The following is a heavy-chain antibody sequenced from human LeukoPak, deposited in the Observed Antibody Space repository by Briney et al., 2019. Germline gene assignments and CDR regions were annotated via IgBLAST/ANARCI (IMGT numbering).Heavy chain of an antibody. D-gene: IGHD1-26*01. CDR3: AKDSTGGIGAFDI. CDR2: IWYDRSNK. CDR1: GFTFSSYG. Sequence: PGRSLRLSCAASGFTFSSYGMHWVRQAPGKGLEWVAVIWYDRSNKYYADSVKGRFTISRDNSKNTLYLQMNSLRAEDTAVYYCAKDSTGGIGAFDIWGQGTMVTVSS. V-gene: IGHV3-33*06. J-gene: IGHJ3*02.